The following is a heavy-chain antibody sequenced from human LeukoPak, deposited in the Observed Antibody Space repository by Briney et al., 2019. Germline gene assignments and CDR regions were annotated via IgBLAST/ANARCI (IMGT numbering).Heavy chain of an antibody. CDR3: ARTPTTGSYGMDV. CDR2: IYYSGST. V-gene: IGHV4-59*01. D-gene: IGHD1-1*01. CDR1: GGSISSYY. J-gene: IGHJ6*02. Sequence: SSETLSLTCTVSGGSISSYYWSWIRQPPGKGLEWIGYIYYSGSTNYNPSLKSRVTISVDTSKNQFSLKLSSVTAADTAVYYCARTPTTGSYGMDVWGQGTTVTVSS.